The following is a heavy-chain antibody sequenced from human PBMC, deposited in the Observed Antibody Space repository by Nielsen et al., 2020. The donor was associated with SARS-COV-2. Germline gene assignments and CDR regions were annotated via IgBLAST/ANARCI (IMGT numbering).Heavy chain of an antibody. CDR1: GGTFSSNA. CDR2: IIPIFDTA. CDR3: ARDQGYSGYGAASWFDP. D-gene: IGHD5-12*01. V-gene: IGHV1-69*13. J-gene: IGHJ5*02. Sequence: SVKVSCKASGGTFSSNAFSWVRQAPGQGLEWMGGIIPIFDTANYAQKFQGRVTITADESTSTAYMELSSLRSEDTAVYYCARDQGYSGYGAASWFDPWGQGTLVTVSS.